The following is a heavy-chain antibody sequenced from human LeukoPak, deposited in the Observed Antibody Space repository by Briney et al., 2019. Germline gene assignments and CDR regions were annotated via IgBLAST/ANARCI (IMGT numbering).Heavy chain of an antibody. CDR1: GGSVNSASYS. CDR3: ARGGVLNWFDP. Sequence: SETLSLTCTVSGGSVNSASYSWSWIRQPPGKGLEWIGYIYYSGSTNYNPALKSRVTISVATSENQFSLKLTSVTAADSAVYYCARGGVLNWFDPWGQGTLVTVSS. J-gene: IGHJ5*02. CDR2: IYYSGST. D-gene: IGHD2-8*01. V-gene: IGHV4-61*01.